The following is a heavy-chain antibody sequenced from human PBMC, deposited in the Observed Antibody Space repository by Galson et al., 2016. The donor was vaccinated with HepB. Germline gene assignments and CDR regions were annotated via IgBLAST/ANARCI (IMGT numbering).Heavy chain of an antibody. D-gene: IGHD1-26*01. CDR1: GGTFSSYV. CDR2: LNRGNT. J-gene: IGHJ4*02. CDR3: ATAIVGVTTSFDY. Sequence: SVKVSCKASGGTFSSYVISWVRQAPGQGLEWMGWLNRGNTKYSQKFQGRVTLTRDTSASTAYMELSSLRSEDTAVYYCATAIVGVTTSFDYWGQGTLVTVSS. V-gene: IGHV1-3*01.